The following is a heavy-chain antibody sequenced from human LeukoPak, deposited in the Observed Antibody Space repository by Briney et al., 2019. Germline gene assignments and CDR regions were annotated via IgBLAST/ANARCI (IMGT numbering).Heavy chain of an antibody. D-gene: IGHD6-19*01. CDR3: ARVALIAVADYFDY. CDR1: GGTFSSYA. CDR2: IIPIFGTA. V-gene: IGHV1-69*13. J-gene: IGHJ4*02. Sequence: AASVKVSCKASGGTFSSYAISWVRQAPGQGLEWMGGIIPIFGTANYAQKFQGRVTITADESTSTAYMELSSLRSEDTAVYYCARVALIAVADYFDYWGQGTLVTVSS.